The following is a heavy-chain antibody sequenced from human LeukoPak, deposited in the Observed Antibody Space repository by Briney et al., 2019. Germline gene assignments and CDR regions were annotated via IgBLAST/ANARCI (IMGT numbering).Heavy chain of an antibody. Sequence: SETLSLTCTVSGGSISSSSYYWGWIRQPPGKGLEWIGSIYYSGSTYYNPSLKSRVTISVDTSKNQFSLKLSSVTAADTAVYYCARAPYGSGSNAFDYWGQGTLVTVSS. CDR1: GGSISSSSYY. V-gene: IGHV4-39*01. CDR3: ARAPYGSGSNAFDY. J-gene: IGHJ4*02. CDR2: IYYSGST. D-gene: IGHD3-10*01.